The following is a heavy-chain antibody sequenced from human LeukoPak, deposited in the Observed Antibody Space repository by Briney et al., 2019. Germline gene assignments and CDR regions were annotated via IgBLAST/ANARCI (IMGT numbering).Heavy chain of an antibody. CDR1: GFTFSSYS. J-gene: IGHJ4*02. CDR2: ISSSSSYI. V-gene: IGHV3-21*01. D-gene: IGHD2-15*01. Sequence: GGSLRLSCAASGFTFSSYSMNWVRQAPGKGLEWVSSISSSSSYIYYADSVKGRFTISRDNAKNSLYLQMSSLRAEDTAVYYCARDQERGSIDYWGQGTLVTVSS. CDR3: ARDQERGSIDY.